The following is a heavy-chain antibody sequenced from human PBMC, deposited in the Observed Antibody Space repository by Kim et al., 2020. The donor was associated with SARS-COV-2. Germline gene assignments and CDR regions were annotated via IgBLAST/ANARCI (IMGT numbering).Heavy chain of an antibody. J-gene: IGHJ4*02. D-gene: IGHD3-3*01. CDR3: ARGPYEITIFGVVGNNGFDY. Sequence: RVTISVDTSKNQFSLKLSSVTAADTAVYYCARGPYEITIFGVVGNNGFDYWGQGTLVTVSS. V-gene: IGHV4-39*07.